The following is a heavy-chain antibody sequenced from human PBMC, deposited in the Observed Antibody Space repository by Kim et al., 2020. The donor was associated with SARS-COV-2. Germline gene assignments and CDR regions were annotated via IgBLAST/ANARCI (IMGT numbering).Heavy chain of an antibody. CDR1: GGSIRRYY. CDR3: ARRGGSGSYHEALDI. Sequence: SETLSLTCTVSGGSIRRYYWSWIRQPPGKGLEWIGYIYDSGSTNYNPSLKSRVTISVDTSKNQFSLKLSSVTAADTAVYYCARRGGSGSYHEALDIWGQG. CDR2: IYDSGST. V-gene: IGHV4-59*08. J-gene: IGHJ3*02. D-gene: IGHD3-10*01.